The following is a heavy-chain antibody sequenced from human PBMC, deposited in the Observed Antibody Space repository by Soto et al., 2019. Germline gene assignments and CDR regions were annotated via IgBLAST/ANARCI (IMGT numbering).Heavy chain of an antibody. CDR2: ISGSGGST. CDR1: GFTFSSYA. V-gene: IGHV3-23*01. J-gene: IGHJ4*02. CDR3: AKALGRDIVVVPAVRLHYFDY. D-gene: IGHD2-2*01. Sequence: GGSLRLSCAASGFTFSSYAMSWVRQAPGKGLEWVSAISGSGGSTYYADSVKGRFTISRDNSKNTLYLQMNSLRAEDTAVYYCAKALGRDIVVVPAVRLHYFDYWGQGTLVTVSS.